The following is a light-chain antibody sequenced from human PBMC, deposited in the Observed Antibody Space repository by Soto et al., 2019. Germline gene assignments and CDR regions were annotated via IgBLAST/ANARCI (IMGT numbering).Light chain of an antibody. V-gene: IGKV1D-12*01. J-gene: IGKJ4*01. CDR3: QQGNSFPLT. CDR2: AAS. CDR1: QDISTW. Sequence: DIQMTQSPSSVSASVGDRVTITCRASQDISTWLAWYQQKPWKAPNLLIYAASSLQSGVPSRFSGSGSGTDFTLTISSLQPEDFATYYCQQGNSFPLTFGGGTKVEIK.